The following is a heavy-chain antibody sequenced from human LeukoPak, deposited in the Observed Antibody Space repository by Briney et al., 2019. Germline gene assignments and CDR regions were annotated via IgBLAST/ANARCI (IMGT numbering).Heavy chain of an antibody. CDR1: GYTFTSYD. CDR2: MNPNSGDT. J-gene: IGHJ4*02. V-gene: IGHV1-8*01. CDR3: ARRHGRCSDGSCYYPDY. Sequence: ASVKVSCKASGYTFTSYDINWVRQATGQGLEWMGWMNPNSGDTGYAQKFQGRVTMTRNSSITTAYMELSSLRSEDTAVYYCARRHGRCSDGSCYYPDYWGQGTLVTVSS. D-gene: IGHD2-15*01.